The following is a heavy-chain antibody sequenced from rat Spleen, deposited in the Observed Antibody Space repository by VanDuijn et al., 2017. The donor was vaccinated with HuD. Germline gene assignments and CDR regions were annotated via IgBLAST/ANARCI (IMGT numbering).Heavy chain of an antibody. Sequence: EVQLVETGGGLVQPGRSLKLSCVVSGFTFSSYWMYWIRQAPGKGLEWVSSISTGGGNTYYRDSVKGRFTISRDNAKSTLYLQMDSLRSEAKATYXXXRXXXRGXXXWGQGTXXTVSS. CDR2: ISTGGGNT. CDR1: GFTFSSYW. J-gene: IGHJ3*01. CDR3: XRXXXRGXXX. V-gene: IGHV5-58*01. D-gene: IGHD1-11*01.